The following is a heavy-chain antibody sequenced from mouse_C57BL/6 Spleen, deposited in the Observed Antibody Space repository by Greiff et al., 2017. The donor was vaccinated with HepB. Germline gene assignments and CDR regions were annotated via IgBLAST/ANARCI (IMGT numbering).Heavy chain of an antibody. Sequence: VQLQQSGPELVKPGASVKMSCKASGYTFTDYNMHWVKQSHGKSLEWIGYINPNNGGTSYNQKFKGKATLTVNKSSSTAYMELRSLTSEDSAVYYCASGGYGSSWTWFAYWGQGTLVTVSA. D-gene: IGHD1-1*01. CDR3: ASGGYGSSWTWFAY. V-gene: IGHV1-22*01. CDR1: GYTFTDYN. J-gene: IGHJ3*01. CDR2: INPNNGGT.